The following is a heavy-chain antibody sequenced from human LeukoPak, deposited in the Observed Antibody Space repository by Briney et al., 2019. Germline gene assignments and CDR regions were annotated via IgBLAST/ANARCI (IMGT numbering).Heavy chain of an antibody. Sequence: GESLKISCQGSGYSFTNYWIGWVRQLPGKGLEWMGILYPGDSDTRYSPSFQGHVTISADKSITTAYLQWSSLKASDTAMYYCARKSSGWPGDFNYWGQGTLVTVSS. V-gene: IGHV5-51*01. J-gene: IGHJ4*02. CDR3: ARKSSGWPGDFNY. D-gene: IGHD6-25*01. CDR2: LYPGDSDT. CDR1: GYSFTNYW.